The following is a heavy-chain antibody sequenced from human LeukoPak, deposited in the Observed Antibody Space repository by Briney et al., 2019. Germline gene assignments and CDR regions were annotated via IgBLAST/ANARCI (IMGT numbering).Heavy chain of an antibody. CDR2: ISSSSSYI. Sequence: GGSLRLSCAASGFTLSSYSMNWVRQAPGKGLEWVSSISSSSSYIYYADSVKGRFTISRDNAKNSMYLQMNSLRAEDTAVYYCARDPESGEGFDPWGQGTLVTVSS. J-gene: IGHJ5*02. V-gene: IGHV3-21*01. CDR1: GFTLSSYS. CDR3: ARDPESGEGFDP. D-gene: IGHD3-10*01.